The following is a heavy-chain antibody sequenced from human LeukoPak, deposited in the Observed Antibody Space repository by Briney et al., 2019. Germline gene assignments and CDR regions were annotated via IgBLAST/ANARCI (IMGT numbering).Heavy chain of an antibody. CDR2: IYYSGST. J-gene: IGHJ5*02. CDR1: GGSIRSPTYY. V-gene: IGHV4-39*01. Sequence: PSETLSLTCTVSGGSIRSPTYYWGWIRQPPGKGLEWIGSIYYSGSTYYNPSLKSRVTISVDTSKNQFSLKLSPVTAADTAVYYCAGHIQIGLRVSRLGWFDPWGQGTLVTVSS. CDR3: AGHIQIGLRVSRLGWFDP. D-gene: IGHD2-21*02.